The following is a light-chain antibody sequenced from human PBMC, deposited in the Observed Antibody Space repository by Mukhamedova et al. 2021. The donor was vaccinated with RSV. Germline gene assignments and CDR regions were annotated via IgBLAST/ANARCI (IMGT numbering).Light chain of an antibody. Sequence: TWGASQAISNYLAWFQQMPGKAPKSLIYAASRLQSGVPSKFSGSGSETDFTLTISSLQPEDFGTYYCQQYYDYPFTFGPGTTVDIK. J-gene: IGKJ3*01. CDR2: AAS. V-gene: IGKV1-16*02. CDR1: QAISNY. CDR3: QQYYDYPFT.